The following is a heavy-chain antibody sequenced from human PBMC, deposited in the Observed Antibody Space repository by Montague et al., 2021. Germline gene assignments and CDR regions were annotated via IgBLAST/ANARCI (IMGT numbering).Heavy chain of an antibody. CDR1: GASITSNIYY. V-gene: IGHV4-39*07. D-gene: IGHD6-13*01. CDR2: IYYSGNS. Sequence: SETLSLTCTVSGASITSNIYYWGWIRQSPGKGLEWIGSIYYSGNSFYQLSLKSRITMAVDTSKNQFSLKLSSVTAADTAIHYCARVFSSWYVGWFDPWGQGTLVTVSS. J-gene: IGHJ5*02. CDR3: ARVFSSWYVGWFDP.